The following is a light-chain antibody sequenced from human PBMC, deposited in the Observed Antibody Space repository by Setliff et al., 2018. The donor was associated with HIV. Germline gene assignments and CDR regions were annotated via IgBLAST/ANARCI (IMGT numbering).Light chain of an antibody. J-gene: IGLJ1*01. CDR3: CSYGSSDTFV. CDR2: EVT. V-gene: IGLV2-23*02. CDR1: SSDVGSYNL. Sequence: QSALTQPASVSGSPGQSITISCTGTSSDVGSYNLVSWYQQRPGKAPKLIMYEVTKWPSGISDRFSGSKSGNTASLTISGLQADDEADYYCCSYGSSDTFVFGTWTKVTVL.